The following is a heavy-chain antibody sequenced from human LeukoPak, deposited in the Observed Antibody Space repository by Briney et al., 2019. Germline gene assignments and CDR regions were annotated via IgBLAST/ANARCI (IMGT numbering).Heavy chain of an antibody. J-gene: IGHJ5*02. CDR2: IYYSGST. V-gene: IGHV4-59*01. D-gene: IGHD3-10*01. Sequence: SETLSLTCTVSGGSISSYYWSWIQQPPGKGLGWIGYIYYSGSTNYNPSLKSRVTISVDTSKNQFSLKLSSVTPADTAVYYCARGGYYGSGNDFRFDPWGQGTLVTVSS. CDR3: ARGGYYGSGNDFRFDP. CDR1: GGSISSYY.